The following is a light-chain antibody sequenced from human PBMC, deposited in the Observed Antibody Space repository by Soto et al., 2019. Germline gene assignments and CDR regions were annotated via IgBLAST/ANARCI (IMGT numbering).Light chain of an antibody. CDR2: EVN. V-gene: IGLV2-14*01. CDR1: SSDVGGHNY. Sequence: QSALTQPASVSGSPGQSITISCTGTSSDVGGHNYVSWYQQHPGKVPKLIIFEVNNRPSGVSNRFSGSKSGNTASLTISGLQAEDEADYYCSSYTSSSTYVFGTGTKLTVL. J-gene: IGLJ1*01. CDR3: SSYTSSSTYV.